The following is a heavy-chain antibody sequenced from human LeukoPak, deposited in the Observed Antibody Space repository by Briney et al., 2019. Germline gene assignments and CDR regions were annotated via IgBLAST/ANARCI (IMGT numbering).Heavy chain of an antibody. CDR1: GFTFSDYY. CDR2: ISSSSSYT. J-gene: IGHJ4*02. Sequence: GGSLRLSCAASGFTFSDYYMSWIRQAPGKGLEWVSYISSSSSYTSYADSVKGRFTISRDNAKNSLYLQVNSLRAEDTAVYYCARSGSLPQIDYWGQGTLVTVSS. CDR3: ARSGSLPQIDY. V-gene: IGHV3-11*03. D-gene: IGHD3-10*01.